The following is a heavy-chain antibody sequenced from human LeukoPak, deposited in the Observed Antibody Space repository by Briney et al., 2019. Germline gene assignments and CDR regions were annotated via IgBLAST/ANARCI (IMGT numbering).Heavy chain of an antibody. CDR1: GYTFTNYD. CDR2: MSPKSGNT. Sequence: ASVKVSCKASGYTFTNYDINWVRQAPGQGLEWMGWMSPKSGNTGYAQKFQGRVTMTSDTSIRTAYMELSSLTSGDTAVYYCARTPPKGDIDNWGQGALVTVSS. J-gene: IGHJ4*02. CDR3: ARTPPKGDIDN. D-gene: IGHD2-21*02. V-gene: IGHV1-8*01.